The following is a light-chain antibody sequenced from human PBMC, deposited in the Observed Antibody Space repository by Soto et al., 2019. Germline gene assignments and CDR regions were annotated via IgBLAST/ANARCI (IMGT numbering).Light chain of an antibody. CDR1: QSVISH. CDR2: GAS. J-gene: IGKJ5*01. Sequence: DIVLTQSPAPLSLSAGERPTISCRASQSVISHLAWYQHKPAQAPSLLLYGASTRASGIPARFSGSGSETEFTLTISSLQSQYSSVYYCQQYHNRPPITFVQGTRLENK. CDR3: QQYHNRPPIT. V-gene: IGKV3-15*01.